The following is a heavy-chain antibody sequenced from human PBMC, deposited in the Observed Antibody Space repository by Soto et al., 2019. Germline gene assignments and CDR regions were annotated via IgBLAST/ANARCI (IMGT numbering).Heavy chain of an antibody. CDR2: MSYDGNSK. CDR3: ARGRTVRDHDDFDL. Sequence: QVQLVESGGGVVQPGRSLRLSCAASGFTFSSYSMHWFRQAPGKGLEWVAAMSYDGNSKYFADSVKGRFTISRDNSKNTLSLQMNSLGAEDSAVYYCARGRTVRDHDDFDLWGQGTLVTVSS. V-gene: IGHV3-30-3*01. CDR1: GFTFSSYS. J-gene: IGHJ4*02. D-gene: IGHD2-21*01.